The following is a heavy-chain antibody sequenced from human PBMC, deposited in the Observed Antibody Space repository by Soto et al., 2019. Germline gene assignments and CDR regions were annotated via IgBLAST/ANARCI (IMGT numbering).Heavy chain of an antibody. CDR3: ARDKLSITIFGAVILYYGMDV. CDR2: ISSSSTI. D-gene: IGHD3-3*01. J-gene: IGHJ6*02. CDR1: GFTFSSYS. Sequence: GGSLRLSCAASGFTFSSYSMNWVRQAPGKGLEWVSYISSSSTIYYADSVKGRFTISRDNAKNTLYLQMNSLRAEDTAVYYCARDKLSITIFGAVILYYGMDVWGQGTTVTVSS. V-gene: IGHV3-48*01.